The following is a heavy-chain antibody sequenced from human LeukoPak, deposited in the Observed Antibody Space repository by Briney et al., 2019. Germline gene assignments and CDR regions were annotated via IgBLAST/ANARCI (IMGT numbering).Heavy chain of an antibody. V-gene: IGHV1-18*04. CDR1: GYTFTGYY. CDR2: ISAYNGNT. J-gene: IGHJ4*02. CDR3: ARDSWSGGSHDFDY. Sequence: GASVKVSCKASGYTFTGYYIHWVRQAPRQGLEWMGWISAYNGNTNYAQKLQGRVTMTTDTSTSTAYMELRSLRSDDTAVYYCARDSWSGGSHDFDYWGQGTLVTVSS. D-gene: IGHD3-10*01.